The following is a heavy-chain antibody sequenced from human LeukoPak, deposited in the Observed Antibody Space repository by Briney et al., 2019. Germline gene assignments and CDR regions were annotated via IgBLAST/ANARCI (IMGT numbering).Heavy chain of an antibody. D-gene: IGHD6-19*01. CDR3: ARQNGYSSGWYFDY. Sequence: SETLTLTCTVSGGSISSSSYYWGWIAQPPGKGLEWYVRIYYSGSTYYNPSISRRATISVNTTNHQSFLKMSSVDAAATADYCCARQNGYSSGWYFDYWGQGTLVTVTS. CDR1: GGSISSSSYY. J-gene: IGHJ4*02. V-gene: IGHV4-39*01. CDR2: IYYSGST.